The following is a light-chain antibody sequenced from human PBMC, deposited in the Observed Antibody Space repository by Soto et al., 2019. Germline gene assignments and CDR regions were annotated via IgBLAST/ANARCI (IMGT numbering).Light chain of an antibody. J-gene: IGLJ2*01. CDR1: SSNIGAGYD. Sequence: QAVVTNPPSLPGPPGRRATISSLGSSSNIGAGYDVHWYQQLPGTAPKLLIYGNSNRPSGVPDRFSGSKSGTSASLAITGLQAEDEADYYCQSYDSSLSGPVVFGGGTKLTVL. CDR3: QSYDSSLSGPVV. V-gene: IGLV1-40*01. CDR2: GNS.